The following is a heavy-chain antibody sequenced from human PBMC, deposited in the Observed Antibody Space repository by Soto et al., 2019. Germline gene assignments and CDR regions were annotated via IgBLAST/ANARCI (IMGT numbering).Heavy chain of an antibody. D-gene: IGHD3-16*01. J-gene: IGHJ1*01. CDR2: IIPILGIA. CDR3: ARDQDNHSKNRNMSGWGRARAESYFQH. CDR1: GGTFSSYT. Sequence: GASVKVSCKASGGTFSSYTISWVRQAPGQGLEWMGRIIPILGIANYAQKFQGRVTITANKSTSTAYMELSSLRSEDTAVYYCARDQDNHSKNRNMSGWGRARAESYFQHWGQGTLVPVSS. V-gene: IGHV1-69*04.